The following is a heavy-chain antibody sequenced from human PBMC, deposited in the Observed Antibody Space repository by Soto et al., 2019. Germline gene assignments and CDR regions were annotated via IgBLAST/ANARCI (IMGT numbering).Heavy chain of an antibody. D-gene: IGHD3-10*01. CDR2: ISGSGGST. J-gene: IGHJ5*02. CDR3: AKSEVLLWFGESEQGWFDP. CDR1: GFTFSSYA. Sequence: EVQLLESGGGLVQPGGSLRLSCAASGFTFSSYAMSWVRQAPGKGLEWVSAISGSGGSTYYADSVKGRFTISRDNSKNTLYLQMNSLRAEDTAVYYCAKSEVLLWFGESEQGWFDPWGQGTLVTVSS. V-gene: IGHV3-23*01.